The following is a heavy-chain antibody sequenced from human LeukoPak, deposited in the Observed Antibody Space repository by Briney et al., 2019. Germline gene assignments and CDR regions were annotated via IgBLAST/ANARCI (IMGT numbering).Heavy chain of an antibody. CDR2: IYTSGST. Sequence: SETLSLTCTVSGGSISSGSYYWSWIRQPAGKGLEWIGRIYTSGSTNYNPSLKSRVTISVDTSKNQFSLKLSSVTAADTAVYYCALGGASFDYWGQGTLVTVSS. D-gene: IGHD2-21*01. CDR1: GGSISSGSYY. CDR3: ALGGASFDY. J-gene: IGHJ4*02. V-gene: IGHV4-61*02.